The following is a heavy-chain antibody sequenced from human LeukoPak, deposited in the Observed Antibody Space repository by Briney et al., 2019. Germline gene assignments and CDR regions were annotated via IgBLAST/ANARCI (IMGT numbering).Heavy chain of an antibody. CDR3: AGGRDTAMSY. CDR2: IYYSGST. CDR1: GGSISSYY. D-gene: IGHD5-18*01. J-gene: IGHJ1*01. V-gene: IGHV4-59*12. Sequence: SETLSLTCTVSGGSISSYYWSWIRQPPGKGLEWIGYIYYSGSTNYNPSLKSRVTISVDTSKNQFSLQLKSVTPEDTAVYYCAGGRDTAMSYWGQGTLVTVSS.